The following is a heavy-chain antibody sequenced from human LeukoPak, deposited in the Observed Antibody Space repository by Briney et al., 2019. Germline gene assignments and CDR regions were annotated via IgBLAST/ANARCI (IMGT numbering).Heavy chain of an antibody. CDR2: IYYSGST. J-gene: IGHJ3*02. Sequence: SETLSLTCTVSGGSISSSSYYWGWIRQPPGKGLEWIGSIYYSGSTYYNPSLKSRVTISVDTSKNQFSLKLSSVTAEDTAVYYCARGHFTNAFDIWGQGTMVTVSS. CDR1: GGSISSSSYY. D-gene: IGHD2-2*01. CDR3: ARGHFTNAFDI. V-gene: IGHV4-39*07.